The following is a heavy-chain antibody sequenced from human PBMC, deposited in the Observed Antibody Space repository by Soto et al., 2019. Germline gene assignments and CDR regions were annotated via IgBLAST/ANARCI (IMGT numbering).Heavy chain of an antibody. Sequence: QVQLQESGPGLVKPSETLSLTCTVSGGSISSYYWSWIRQPAGKGLEWIGRIYTSGSTNYNPSLNRRVTMSVDTSKTQSSLQLSSVTAADTAVYYCARDKPTGSGIFYYYYGMDVWGQGTTVTVSS. CDR2: IYTSGST. CDR1: GGSISSYY. CDR3: ARDKPTGSGIFYYYYGMDV. J-gene: IGHJ6*02. D-gene: IGHD3-10*01. V-gene: IGHV4-4*07.